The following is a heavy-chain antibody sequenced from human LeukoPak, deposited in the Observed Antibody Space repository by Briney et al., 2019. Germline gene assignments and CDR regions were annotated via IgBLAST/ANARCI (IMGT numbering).Heavy chain of an antibody. CDR1: GFTFSSSA. CDR2: INRDASII. V-gene: IGHV3-74*01. Sequence: PGGSLRLSCAASGFTFSSSAMTWVRQAPGKGLVWVSRINRDASIITYADSVKDRFTISRDNAKNTAYLQMNSLRAEDTAIYYCARNLFGELDFWGQGTLVTVSS. D-gene: IGHD3-10*01. CDR3: ARNLFGELDF. J-gene: IGHJ4*02.